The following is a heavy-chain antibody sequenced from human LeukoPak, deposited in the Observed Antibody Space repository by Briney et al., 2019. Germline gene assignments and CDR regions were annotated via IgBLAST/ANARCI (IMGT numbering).Heavy chain of an antibody. D-gene: IGHD3-10*01. Sequence: GGSLRLSCAASGFTFDDYAMHWVRQAPGKGLAWVSLVSWDGGRTFYADSVEGRFTISRDNSKNSLYLQMNSLRAEDTALYYCAKDKFDGSGSYYFDYWGQGTLVTVSS. CDR2: VSWDGGRT. CDR1: GFTFDDYA. CDR3: AKDKFDGSGSYYFDY. J-gene: IGHJ4*02. V-gene: IGHV3-43D*03.